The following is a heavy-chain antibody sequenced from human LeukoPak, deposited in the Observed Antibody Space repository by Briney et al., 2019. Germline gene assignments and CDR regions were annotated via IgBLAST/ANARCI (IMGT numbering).Heavy chain of an antibody. CDR1: GGSISSGGYY. D-gene: IGHD6-6*01. Sequence: SQTLSLTCTVSGGSISSGGYYWSWIRQPPGKGLEWIGYIYHSGSTYYNPSLKSRVTISVDRSKNQFSLKLSSVTAADTAVYYCATIAARPQGAFDIWGQGTMVTVSS. CDR3: ATIAARPQGAFDI. J-gene: IGHJ3*02. CDR2: IYHSGST. V-gene: IGHV4-30-2*01.